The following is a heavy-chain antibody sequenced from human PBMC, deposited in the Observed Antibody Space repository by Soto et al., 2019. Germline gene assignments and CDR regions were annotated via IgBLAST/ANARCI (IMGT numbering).Heavy chain of an antibody. CDR1: GGSFSGYY. J-gene: IGHJ5*02. V-gene: IGHV4-34*01. CDR3: ARGRTGCSSTSCYGDWFDP. D-gene: IGHD2-2*01. Sequence: SETLSLTCAVYGGSFSGYYWSWIRQPPGKGLEWIGEINHSGSTNYNPSLKSRVTISVDTSKNQFPLKLSSVTAADTAVYYCARGRTGCSSTSCYGDWFDPWGQGTLVTVSS. CDR2: INHSGST.